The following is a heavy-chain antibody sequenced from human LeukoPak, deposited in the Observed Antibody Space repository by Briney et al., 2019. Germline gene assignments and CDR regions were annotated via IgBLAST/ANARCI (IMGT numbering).Heavy chain of an antibody. CDR3: VCVLGYCSGGSCPGDAFDI. Sequence: GASVKVSCKASGYTFTGYYMHWVRQAPGQGLEWMGWINPNSGNTGYAQKFQGRVTMTRNTSISTAYMELSSLRSEDTAVYYCVCVLGYCSGGSCPGDAFDIWGQGTMVTVSS. D-gene: IGHD2-15*01. CDR2: INPNSGNT. J-gene: IGHJ3*02. CDR1: GYTFTGYY. V-gene: IGHV1-8*02.